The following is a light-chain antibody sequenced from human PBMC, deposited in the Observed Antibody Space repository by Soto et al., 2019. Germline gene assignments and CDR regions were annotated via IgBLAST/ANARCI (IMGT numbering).Light chain of an antibody. CDR2: KNN. J-gene: IGLJ3*02. V-gene: IGLV1-40*01. CDR3: QSYDTTLSGLV. Sequence: QSVLTQPPSVSGAPGQTITMSCTGSGSNVGASYDVHWYQVLPGAGPRLLIYKNNNRPSGVPDRFSGSKSGTSASLAITGLRAEDEADYYCQSYDTTLSGLVFGGGTKVTVL. CDR1: GSNVGASYD.